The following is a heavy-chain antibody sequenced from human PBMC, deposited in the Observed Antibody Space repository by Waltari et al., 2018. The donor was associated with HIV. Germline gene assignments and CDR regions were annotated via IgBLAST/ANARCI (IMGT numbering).Heavy chain of an antibody. Sequence: EVQLVESGGGLVQPGGSLRLSCAASGFTVSSNYMSWVRQAPGKGLNGVSVVYSGGRTYYADSVKGRFTISRDNSKNTLYLQMNSLRAEDTAVYYCASIAYCGGDCYPRGMDVWGQGTTVTVSS. J-gene: IGHJ6*02. D-gene: IGHD2-21*02. CDR2: VYSGGRT. CDR1: GFTVSSNY. CDR3: ASIAYCGGDCYPRGMDV. V-gene: IGHV3-66*01.